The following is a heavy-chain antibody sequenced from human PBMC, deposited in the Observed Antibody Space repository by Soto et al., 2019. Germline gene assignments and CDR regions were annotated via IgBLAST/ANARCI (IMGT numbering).Heavy chain of an antibody. CDR1: GGIFSSHA. J-gene: IGHJ6*02. V-gene: IGHV1-69*06. CDR2: IVPIFGTA. CDR3: ASDIVVVVAVPDDYYYGMDV. Sequence: SVKVSCKASGGIFSSHAITWVRQAPGQGLEWMGGIVPIFGTANYAQQFQGRVTITADKSTSTAYLELGSLTSEDTAVYYCASDIVVVVAVPDDYYYGMDVWGQGTTVTVSS. D-gene: IGHD2-15*01.